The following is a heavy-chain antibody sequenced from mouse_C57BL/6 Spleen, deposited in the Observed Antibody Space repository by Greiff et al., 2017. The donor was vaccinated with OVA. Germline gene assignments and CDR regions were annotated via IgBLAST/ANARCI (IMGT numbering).Heavy chain of an antibody. CDR1: GYTFTDYY. D-gene: IGHD1-1*01. Sequence: EVQLQQSGPELVKPGASVKISCKASGYTFTDYYMNWVKQSHGKSLEWIGDINPNNGGTSYNQKFKGKATLTVDKSSSTAYMELRSLTSEDSAVYYCAHYYGSRKGVWGQGTTLTVSS. J-gene: IGHJ2*01. CDR2: INPNNGGT. CDR3: AHYYGSRKGV. V-gene: IGHV1-26*01.